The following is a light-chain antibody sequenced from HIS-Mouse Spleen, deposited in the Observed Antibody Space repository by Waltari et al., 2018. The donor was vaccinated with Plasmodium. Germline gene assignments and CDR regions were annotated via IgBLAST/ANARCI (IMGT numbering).Light chain of an antibody. V-gene: IGLV3-10*01. CDR3: YSTDSSGNHRV. J-gene: IGLJ3*02. Sequence: SYELTQPPSVSVSPGQTARITCSGDALPKKYAYWYQQKSGQAPVLVIYEDSKRPSGIPERVSGASSGTMATLTISVAQGEDEADYYCYSTDSSGNHRVFGGGTKLTVL. CDR1: ALPKKY. CDR2: EDS.